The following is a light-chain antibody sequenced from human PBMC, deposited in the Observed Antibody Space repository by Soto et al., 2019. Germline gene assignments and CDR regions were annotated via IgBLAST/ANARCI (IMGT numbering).Light chain of an antibody. CDR1: QSVGKK. V-gene: IGKV3-15*01. J-gene: IGKJ1*01. CDR2: AAS. CDR3: HQYNNWWT. Sequence: ELVMTQFPATLSGTPGERVPLSCRASQSVGKKLAWYQQKPGQALRLIIYAASTRASDFPASFSGSGSGTDFTLTISSLQSEDFAVYCCHQYNNWWTFGQGTKVDIK.